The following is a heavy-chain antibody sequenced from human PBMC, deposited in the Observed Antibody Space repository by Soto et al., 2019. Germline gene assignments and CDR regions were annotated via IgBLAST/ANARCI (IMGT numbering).Heavy chain of an antibody. CDR3: ARTAAAGKYYYGMDV. CDR2: IYPGDSDT. J-gene: IGHJ6*02. Sequence: GESLKISCKGTQYIFTSYWMGWVRQMPGKGLELMGIIYPGDSDTRYSPSFQGQVTISADKSISTAYLQWSSLKASDTAMYYCARTAAAGKYYYGMDVWGQGTTVTVSS. CDR1: QYIFTSYW. V-gene: IGHV5-51*01. D-gene: IGHD6-13*01.